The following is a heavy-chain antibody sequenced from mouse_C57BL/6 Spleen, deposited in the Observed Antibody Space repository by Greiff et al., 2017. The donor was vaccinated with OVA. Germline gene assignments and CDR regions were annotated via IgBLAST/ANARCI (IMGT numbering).Heavy chain of an antibody. CDR1: GFSFTSYG. V-gene: IGHV2-6-1*01. Sequence: QVQLKESGPGLVAPSQSLSITCTVSGFSFTSYGVHWVRQPPGKGLEWLVVIWSDGSTTYNSALKSRLSISKDNSKSQVFLKMNSLQTDDTAMYYCARHGLLYYAMDYWGQGTSVTVSS. CDR3: ARHGLLYYAMDY. J-gene: IGHJ4*01. CDR2: IWSDGST.